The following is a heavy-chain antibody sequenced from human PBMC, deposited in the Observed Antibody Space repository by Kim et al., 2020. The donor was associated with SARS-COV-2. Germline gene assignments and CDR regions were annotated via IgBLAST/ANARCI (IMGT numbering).Heavy chain of an antibody. V-gene: IGHV1-8*01. CDR3: ARGYTDVRYSSGWYSIDY. J-gene: IGHJ4*02. CDR1: GYTFTSYD. Sequence: ASVKVSCKASGYTFTSYDINWVRQATGQGLEWMGWMNPNSGNTGYAQKFQGRVTMTRNTSISTAYMELSSLRSEDTAVYYCARGYTDVRYSSGWYSIDYWGQGTLVTVSS. D-gene: IGHD6-19*01. CDR2: MNPNSGNT.